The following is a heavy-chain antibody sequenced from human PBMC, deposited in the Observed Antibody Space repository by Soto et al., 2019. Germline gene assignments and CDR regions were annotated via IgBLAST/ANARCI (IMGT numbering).Heavy chain of an antibody. Sequence: GGSLRLSCAASGFTFSSYAMSWVRQAPGKGLEWVSAISGSGGSTYYADSVKGRFTISRDNSKNTLYLQMNSLRAEDTAVYYCAKEDYYYDSSGDSMYPDYWGQGTLVTVS. V-gene: IGHV3-23*01. J-gene: IGHJ4*02. CDR2: ISGSGGST. CDR1: GFTFSSYA. CDR3: AKEDYYYDSSGDSMYPDY. D-gene: IGHD3-22*01.